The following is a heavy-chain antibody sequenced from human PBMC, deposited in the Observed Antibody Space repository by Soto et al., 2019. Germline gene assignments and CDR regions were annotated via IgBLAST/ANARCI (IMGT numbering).Heavy chain of an antibody. J-gene: IGHJ5*02. V-gene: IGHV4-39*01. CDR3: ARQSSGGYNWFDP. CDR2: IYYSGSI. Sequence: QLQLQESGPGLVKPSETLSLTCSVSGGSISSSSYYWGWIRQPPGKGLEWIGSIYYSGSIYYNPSLKSRVTISVDTSKIQFSLTLSSVTAAETAVYSCARQSSGGYNWFDPWGQGTLVTVSS. CDR1: GGSISSSSYY. D-gene: IGHD6-19*01.